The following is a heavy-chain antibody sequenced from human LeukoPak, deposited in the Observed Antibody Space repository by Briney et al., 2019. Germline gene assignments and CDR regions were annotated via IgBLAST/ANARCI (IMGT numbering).Heavy chain of an antibody. D-gene: IGHD6-19*01. Sequence: PGGSLRLSCAVSGFSFNTYWMTWVRQAPGKGLEWVANIKQDGSEKYYVDSVKGRFTISRDNAKNSLYLQMNSLRAEDTAVYYCARPRSSGWYHDYWGQGTLVTVSS. V-gene: IGHV3-7*01. CDR3: ARPRSSGWYHDY. CDR1: GFSFNTYW. J-gene: IGHJ4*02. CDR2: IKQDGSEK.